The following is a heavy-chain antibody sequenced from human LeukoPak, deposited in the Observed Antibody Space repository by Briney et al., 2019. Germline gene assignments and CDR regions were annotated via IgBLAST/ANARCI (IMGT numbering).Heavy chain of an antibody. CDR2: VNLNSGNT. CDR3: AREGYSSSSGPRNNWFDP. Sequence: ATVKLSCKASGYTFNSYDINWVRQAPGQGLEWMGWVNLNSGNTAYAQKSQGRVTITRNTSISTVYMQLTSLTSEDTAMYYCAREGYSSSSGPRNNWFDPWGQGTLVTVSS. V-gene: IGHV1-8*01. D-gene: IGHD6-6*01. J-gene: IGHJ5*02. CDR1: GYTFNSYD.